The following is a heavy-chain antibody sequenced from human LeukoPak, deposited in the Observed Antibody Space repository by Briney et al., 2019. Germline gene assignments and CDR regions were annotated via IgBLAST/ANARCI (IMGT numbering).Heavy chain of an antibody. J-gene: IGHJ4*02. CDR1: GGIFSSSA. D-gene: IGHD4-17*01. V-gene: IGHV1-69*13. CDR3: ASYSDNMY. Sequence: GASVKVYCKASGGIFSSSAINWVRQAPGQGLAWMGGIIPIFHSSNYTQKFQGRLSITADESTRTVYMELSSLRFEDTAVYYCASYSDNMYWGQGTLVTVSS. CDR2: IIPIFHSS.